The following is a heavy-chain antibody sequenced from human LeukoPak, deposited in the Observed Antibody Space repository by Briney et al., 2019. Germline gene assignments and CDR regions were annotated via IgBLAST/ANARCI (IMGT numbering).Heavy chain of an antibody. V-gene: IGHV3-74*03. D-gene: IGHD5-12*01. J-gene: IGHJ6*02. CDR3: ARDRGGYSGYAPDFHYHYYGMDA. CDR1: GVISSDYW. Sequence: GGSLTLFYAPYGVISSDYWVLWVRQAPRKALMCVPHMGSVGTNTKYADSVKGRLTISRDNAKNTLYLQMNSLRVEDTAVYYCARDRGGYSGYAPDFHYHYYGMDAWGQGTTVTVSS. CDR2: MGSVGTNT.